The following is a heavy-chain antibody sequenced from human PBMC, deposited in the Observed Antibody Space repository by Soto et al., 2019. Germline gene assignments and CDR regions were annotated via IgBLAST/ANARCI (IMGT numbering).Heavy chain of an antibody. CDR3: AKNNGWDGKSDAFDI. V-gene: IGHV3-23*01. CDR1: GFSFSSFA. Sequence: EVQLLESGGGLVQPGGSLRLSCAASGFSFSSFALTWVRQAPGKGLEWVSAISGSGGHTYYADSVTGRFTISRDNSNNTLYLQMNSLRADDTALYYCAKNNGWDGKSDAFDIWCQGTMDTVYS. CDR2: ISGSGGHT. J-gene: IGHJ3*02. D-gene: IGHD6-19*01.